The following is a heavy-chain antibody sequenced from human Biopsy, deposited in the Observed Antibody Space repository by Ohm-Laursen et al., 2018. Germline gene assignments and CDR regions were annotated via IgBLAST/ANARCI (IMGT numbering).Heavy chain of an antibody. CDR2: ISASGNHI. CDR3: VRDGEAKYCKHGVCPSDF. Sequence: GSLRLSCTASGFTFSGFSMNWVRQAPGKGLEWVSSISASGNHIHYTDSVKGRFTVSRDNGKNSVYLQMNSLRVEDTAVYYCVRDGEAKYCKHGVCPSDFWGQGTLVTVSS. V-gene: IGHV3-21*01. CDR1: GFTFSGFS. J-gene: IGHJ4*02. D-gene: IGHD2-8*01.